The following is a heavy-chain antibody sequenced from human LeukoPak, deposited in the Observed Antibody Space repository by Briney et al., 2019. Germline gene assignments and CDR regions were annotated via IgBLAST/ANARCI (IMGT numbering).Heavy chain of an antibody. CDR3: ARDRMYDFWSGYSHDAFDI. CDR2: IYYSGST. J-gene: IGHJ3*02. CDR1: GGPIRSYY. Sequence: SETLSLTCSVSGGPIRSYYWSWIRQPPGKGLEWIGYIYYSGSTNYNPSLQSRVTISVDKSKNQFSLKLSSVTAADTAVYYCARDRMYDFWSGYSHDAFDIWGQGTMVTVSS. D-gene: IGHD3-3*01. V-gene: IGHV4-59*01.